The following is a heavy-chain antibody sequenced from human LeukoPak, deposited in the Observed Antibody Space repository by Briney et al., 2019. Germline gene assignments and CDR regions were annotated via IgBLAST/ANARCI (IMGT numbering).Heavy chain of an antibody. CDR3: ARDLWFGETTYYYYYGMDV. V-gene: IGHV1-18*01. CDR1: GYTFTSYG. Sequence: ASVKVSCKASGYTFTSYGISWVRQAPGQGLEWMGWISAYNDNTNYAQKLQGRVTMTTDTSTSTAYMELRSLRSDDTAVYYCARDLWFGETTYYYYYGMDVWGQGTTVTVSS. D-gene: IGHD3-10*01. J-gene: IGHJ6*02. CDR2: ISAYNDNT.